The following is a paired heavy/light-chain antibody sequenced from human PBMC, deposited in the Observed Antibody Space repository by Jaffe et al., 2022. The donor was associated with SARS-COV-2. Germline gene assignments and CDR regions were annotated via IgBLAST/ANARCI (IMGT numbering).Light chain of an antibody. V-gene: IGKV1-16*02. CDR1: QGISNY. Sequence: DIQMTQSPSSLSASVGDRVTITCRASQGISNYLAWFQQKPGKAPKSLIYAASSLQSGVPSKFSGSGSGTDFTLTITSLQPEDFATYYCQQYNTYPLTFGQGTKVEIE. CDR2: AAS. CDR3: QQYNTYPLT. J-gene: IGKJ1*01.
Heavy chain of an antibody. CDR3: AIYCSSTTCKSYGMDV. D-gene: IGHD2-2*01. J-gene: IGHJ6*02. CDR1: GFSFSNYG. Sequence: EVQLLESGGGLVQPGGSLRLSCAASGFSFSNYGMNWVRQAPGKGLEWVSTISGGGTNTYYADSVKGRFSISRDNSKNMLYVQMNSLRVEDTAVYYCAIYCSSTTCKSYGMDVWGQGTTVTVSS. CDR2: ISGGGTNT. V-gene: IGHV3-23*01.